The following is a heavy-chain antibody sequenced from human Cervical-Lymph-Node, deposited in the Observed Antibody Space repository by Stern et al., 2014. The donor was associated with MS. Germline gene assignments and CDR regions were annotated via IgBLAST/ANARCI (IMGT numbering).Heavy chain of an antibody. J-gene: IGHJ4*02. CDR1: GYSFTNYW. CDR2: IYPGDSEA. V-gene: IGHV5-51*01. D-gene: IGHD3-3*01. Sequence: VQLVQSGAEVKKPGEFLKISCKGSGYSFTNYWIGWVRQMPGQGLAWMGIIYPGDSEASDSPSFQGQVTISADKTISSAYLQWSSLKASDTAMYYCARGSGRDFFDYWGQGTLVTVSS. CDR3: ARGSGRDFFDY.